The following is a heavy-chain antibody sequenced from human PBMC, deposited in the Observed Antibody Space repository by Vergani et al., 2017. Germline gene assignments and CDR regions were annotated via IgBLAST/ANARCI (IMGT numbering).Heavy chain of an antibody. J-gene: IGHJ6*02. V-gene: IGHV3-21*06. CDR1: GFTFSDFS. Sequence: EVQLVESGGGLVKPGGSLRLSCAASGFTFSDFSMSWVRQAPGKGLEWVAFIGSSGPYINYADSVKGRFIISRDNSNNSLFLQLRSLRAEDAAVYYCARDCTSGGCPDNYGMDVRGQGATVTDSS. D-gene: IGHD2-8*01. CDR3: ARDCTSGGCPDNYGMDV. CDR2: IGSSGPYI.